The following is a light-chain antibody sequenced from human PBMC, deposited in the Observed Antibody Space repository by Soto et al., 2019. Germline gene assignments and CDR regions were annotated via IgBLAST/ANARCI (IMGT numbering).Light chain of an antibody. J-gene: IGKJ4*01. CDR3: QQYGSSPLT. CDR1: QSVSSSY. CDR2: GAS. Sequence: EIVLTQSPGTLSLSPGERATLSCRASQSVSSSYLAWYQQKPGQAPRLLIYGASSRATGIRDRFSGGGSGTDFTLTISRLEPEDFAVYYCQQYGSSPLTFGGGTKVEIK. V-gene: IGKV3-20*01.